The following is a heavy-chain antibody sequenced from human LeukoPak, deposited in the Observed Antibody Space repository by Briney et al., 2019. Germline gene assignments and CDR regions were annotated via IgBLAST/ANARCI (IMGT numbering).Heavy chain of an antibody. CDR2: TYYRSKWYN. CDR1: GDSVSSNSAA. D-gene: IGHD3-9*01. CDR3: ARDHGILTGYYDGDWFDP. V-gene: IGHV6-1*01. J-gene: IGHJ5*02. Sequence: SQTLSLTCAISGDSVSSNSAAWNWIRQSPSRGLEWLGRTYYRSKWYNDYAVSVKSRIIINPDTSKNQFSLQLNSVTPEDTAVYYCARDHGILTGYYDGDWFDPWGQGTLVTVSS.